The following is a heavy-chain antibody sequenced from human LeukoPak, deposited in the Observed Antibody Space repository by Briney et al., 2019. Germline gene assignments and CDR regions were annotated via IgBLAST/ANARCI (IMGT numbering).Heavy chain of an antibody. D-gene: IGHD1-26*01. Sequence: SETLSLTCTVSGGSISSSSYYWGWIRQPPGKGLEWIGSIYYSGSTYYNPSLKSRVTISVDTSKNQFSLKLSSVTAADTAVYYCARLQGSGSYYYYMDVWGKGTTVTVSS. CDR2: IYYSGST. CDR3: ARLQGSGSYYYYMDV. V-gene: IGHV4-39*01. CDR1: GGSISSSSYY. J-gene: IGHJ6*03.